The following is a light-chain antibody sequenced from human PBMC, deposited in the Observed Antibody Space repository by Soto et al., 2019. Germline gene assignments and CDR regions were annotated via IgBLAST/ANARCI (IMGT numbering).Light chain of an antibody. J-gene: IGKJ1*01. Sequence: DIQMTQSPSSLSASVGDRVTITCRASQGISTYLAWYQQKPGKVPKVLIYSASTLQSGVPSRFRGSGSGTDFTLTISSLQPEDVATDYCQKYDSAPETFGQGTKVEIK. CDR3: QKYDSAPET. CDR1: QGISTY. CDR2: SAS. V-gene: IGKV1-27*01.